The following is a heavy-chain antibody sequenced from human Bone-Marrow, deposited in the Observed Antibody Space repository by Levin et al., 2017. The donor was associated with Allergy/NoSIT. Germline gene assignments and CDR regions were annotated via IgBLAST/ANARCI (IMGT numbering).Heavy chain of an antibody. CDR2: ISGSGDTT. V-gene: IGHV3-23*01. D-gene: IGHD5/OR15-5a*01. Sequence: PGGSLRLSCAASGFAFSTYAVSWVRQAPGKGLEWVSVISGSGDTTYYADSVKGRFTISRDNSKNTLYLQMNSLRAEDTAVYYCAKDAPVSSIQGYSENWGQGTLVTVSS. CDR1: GFAFSTYA. CDR3: AKDAPVSSIQGYSEN. J-gene: IGHJ4*02.